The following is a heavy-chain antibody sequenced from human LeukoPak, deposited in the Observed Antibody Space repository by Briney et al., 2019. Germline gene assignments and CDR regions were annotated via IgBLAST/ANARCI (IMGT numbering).Heavy chain of an antibody. J-gene: IGHJ4*02. V-gene: IGHV1-2*02. CDR1: GYTFTGYY. CDR3: AREVVTAMLFRY. D-gene: IGHD2-21*02. CDR2: INPNSGGT. Sequence: VSVKVSCKASGYTFTGYYMHWVRQAPGQGLEWMGWINPNSGGTNYAQKVQGRVTMTRDTSISTAYMELSRLRSDDTAVYYCAREVVTAMLFRYWGQGTLVTVSS.